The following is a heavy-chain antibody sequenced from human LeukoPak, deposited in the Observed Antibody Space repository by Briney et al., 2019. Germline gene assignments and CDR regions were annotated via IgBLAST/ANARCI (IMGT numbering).Heavy chain of an antibody. D-gene: IGHD6-13*01. V-gene: IGHV3-23*01. CDR1: GFTFSSYA. Sequence: PGGSLRLSCAASGFTFSSYAMSWVRQAPGKELEWVSAISGSGGSTYYADSVKGRFTISRDNSKNTLYLQMNSLRAEDTAVYYCAKFGRGIPAAGPIVWGQGTLVTVSS. J-gene: IGHJ4*02. CDR3: AKFGRGIPAAGPIV. CDR2: ISGSGGST.